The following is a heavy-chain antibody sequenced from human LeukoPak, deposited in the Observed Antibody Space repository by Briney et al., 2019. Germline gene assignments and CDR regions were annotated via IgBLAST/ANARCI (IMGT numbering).Heavy chain of an antibody. Sequence: PGGSLRLSCAASGFTFSSYSMNWVRQAPGKGLEWVSSISSSSSYIYYADSVKGRFTISRDNAKNSLYLQMNSLRAEDTAIYYCAKMKGHPLPKYYMDVWGQGTTVTVSS. V-gene: IGHV3-21*04. J-gene: IGHJ6*03. CDR3: AKMKGHPLPKYYMDV. CDR2: ISSSSSYI. CDR1: GFTFSSYS.